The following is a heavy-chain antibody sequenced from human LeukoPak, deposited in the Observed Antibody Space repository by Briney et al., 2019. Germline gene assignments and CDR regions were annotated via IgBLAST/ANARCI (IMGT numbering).Heavy chain of an antibody. CDR1: GFTVSSNY. CDR3: ASADYDILTGYSDDNWFDP. CDR2: IYSGGST. J-gene: IGHJ5*02. Sequence: PGGSLRLSCAASGFTVSSNYMSWVRQAPGKGLEWVSVIYSGGSTYYADSVKGRFTISRDNSKNTLYIQMNSLRAEDTAVYYCASADYDILTGYSDDNWFDPWGQGTLVTVSS. D-gene: IGHD3-9*01. V-gene: IGHV3-66*02.